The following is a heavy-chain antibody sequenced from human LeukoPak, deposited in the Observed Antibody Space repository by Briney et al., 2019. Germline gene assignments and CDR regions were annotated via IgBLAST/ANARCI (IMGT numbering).Heavy chain of an antibody. CDR3: ARDRGGPRRYFDL. J-gene: IGHJ2*01. D-gene: IGHD3-10*01. V-gene: IGHV4-59*01. CDR1: GGSISNYY. Sequence: SETLSLTCTVSGGSISNYYWSWIRQSPGKGLEWIGYIYYSGNTNYNPSLKSRVTISVDTSKNQFSLMVSSVTAADTAVYYCARDRGGPRRYFDLWGRGTLVIVSS. CDR2: IYYSGNT.